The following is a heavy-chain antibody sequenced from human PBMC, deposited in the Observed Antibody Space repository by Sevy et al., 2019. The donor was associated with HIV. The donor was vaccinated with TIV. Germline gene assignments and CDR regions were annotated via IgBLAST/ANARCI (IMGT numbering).Heavy chain of an antibody. J-gene: IGHJ6*02. CDR1: GFTFSNAW. Sequence: GGSLRLSCAASGFTFSNAWMSWVRQAPGKGLEWVGRIKSKTDGGTTDYAAPVKGRFTISRDDSKTTLYLQMNSLKTEDTAVYYCTTDQSPGGVPPYYYYYGMDVWGQGTTVTVSS. CDR2: IKSKTDGGTT. V-gene: IGHV3-15*01. D-gene: IGHD3-16*01. CDR3: TTDQSPGGVPPYYYYYGMDV.